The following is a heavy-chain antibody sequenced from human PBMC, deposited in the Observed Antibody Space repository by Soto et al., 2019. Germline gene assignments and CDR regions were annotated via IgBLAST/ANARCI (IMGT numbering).Heavy chain of an antibody. CDR3: ANAAEWIQLWSPLGY. V-gene: IGHV3-30*18. Sequence: QVQLVESGGGVVQPGRSLRLSCAASGFTFSSYGMHWVRQAPGKGLEWVAVISYDGSNKYYADSVKGRFTISRDNSKNTLYLQMNSLRAEDTAVYYCANAAEWIQLWSPLGYWGQGTLVTVSS. CDR1: GFTFSSYG. J-gene: IGHJ4*02. CDR2: ISYDGSNK. D-gene: IGHD5-18*01.